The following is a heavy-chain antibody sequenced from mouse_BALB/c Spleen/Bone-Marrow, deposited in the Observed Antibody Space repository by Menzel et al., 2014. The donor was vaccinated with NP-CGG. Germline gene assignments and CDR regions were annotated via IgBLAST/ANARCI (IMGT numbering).Heavy chain of an antibody. J-gene: IGHJ4*01. CDR2: IYPGSGDT. Sequence: VQLQQSGPELVKPGASVKMSCAASGFTFTDYVINRVKQRTGQGLEWIGEIYPGSGDTYYNEKFKAKATLTADKSSNTVHMQLSSLTSEDSVVYFCARSRVPYFALDYWGQGTSVTVSS. CDR1: GFTFTDYV. V-gene: IGHV1-83*01. CDR3: ARSRVPYFALDY.